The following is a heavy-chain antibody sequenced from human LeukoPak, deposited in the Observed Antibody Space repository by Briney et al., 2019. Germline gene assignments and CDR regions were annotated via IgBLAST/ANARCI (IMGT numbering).Heavy chain of an antibody. Sequence: PSETLSLTCAVYGGSFSGYYRSWMRQPPGKGLEWIGEINHSGSTNYNPSLKSRVTISVDTSKNQFSLKLSSVTAADTAVYYCARVGSTVIDYYDSSGSDIWGQGTMVTVSS. CDR1: GGSFSGYY. CDR2: INHSGST. J-gene: IGHJ3*02. V-gene: IGHV4-34*01. CDR3: ARVGSTVIDYYDSSGSDI. D-gene: IGHD3-22*01.